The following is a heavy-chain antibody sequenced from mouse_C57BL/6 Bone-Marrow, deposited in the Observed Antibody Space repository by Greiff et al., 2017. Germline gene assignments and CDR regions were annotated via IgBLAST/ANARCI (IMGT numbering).Heavy chain of an antibody. V-gene: IGHV5-4*03. D-gene: IGHD4-1*01. CDR2: ISDGGSYT. CDR3: AGTGHYFDY. Sequence: EVKLVESGGGSVKPGGSLKLSCAASGFTFSSYAMSWVRQTPEKRLEWVATISDGGSYTYYPDNVKGRFTISRDNAKNNLYLQMSHLKSEDTAMYYCAGTGHYFDYWGQGTTLTVSS. CDR1: GFTFSSYA. J-gene: IGHJ2*01.